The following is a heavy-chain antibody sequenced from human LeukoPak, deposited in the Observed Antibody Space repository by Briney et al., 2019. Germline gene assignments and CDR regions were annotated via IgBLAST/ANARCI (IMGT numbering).Heavy chain of an antibody. Sequence: ASVKVSCKASGGTFSSYAISWVRQAPGQGLEWMGGFDPEDGETIYAQKFQGRVTMTEDTSTDTAYMELSSLRSEDTAVYYCATDRWYYDSSGQNLKNWFDPWGQGTLVTVSS. CDR1: GGTFSSYA. J-gene: IGHJ5*02. D-gene: IGHD3-22*01. CDR3: ATDRWYYDSSGQNLKNWFDP. V-gene: IGHV1-24*01. CDR2: FDPEDGET.